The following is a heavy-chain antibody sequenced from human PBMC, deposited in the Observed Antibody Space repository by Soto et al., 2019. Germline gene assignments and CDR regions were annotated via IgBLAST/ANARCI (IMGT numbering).Heavy chain of an antibody. CDR3: ARERCSGGSCYPAPWFDP. Sequence: GASVKVSCKASGYTFTSYAMHWVRQAPGQRLEWMGWINAGNGNTKYSQKFQGRVTITRDTSASTAYMELSSLRSEDTAVYYCARERCSGGSCYPAPWFDPWGQGTLVTVSS. CDR1: GYTFTSYA. CDR2: INAGNGNT. D-gene: IGHD2-15*01. V-gene: IGHV1-3*01. J-gene: IGHJ5*02.